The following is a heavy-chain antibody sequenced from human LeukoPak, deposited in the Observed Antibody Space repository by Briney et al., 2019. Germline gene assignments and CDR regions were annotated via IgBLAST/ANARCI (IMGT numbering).Heavy chain of an antibody. D-gene: IGHD3-22*01. V-gene: IGHV3-23*01. J-gene: IGHJ4*02. CDR3: AKDGYYYDSSGYYYPDY. CDR1: GFTFSSYA. CDR2: ISGSGGST. Sequence: GGSLRLSCAASGFTFSSYAMSWVRQAPGKGLEWVSAISGSGGSTYYADSVKGRFTISRDNSKNTLYLQMNSLRAEDTAVYYCAKDGYYYDSSGYYYPDYWGQGTLVTVSS.